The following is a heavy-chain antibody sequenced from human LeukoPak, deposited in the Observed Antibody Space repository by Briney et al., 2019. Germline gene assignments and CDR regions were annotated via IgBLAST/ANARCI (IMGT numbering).Heavy chain of an antibody. J-gene: IGHJ4*02. CDR2: IYYSGST. V-gene: IGHV4-59*06. CDR3: ARVRRYQLLYEDY. CDR1: GGSVSSYY. D-gene: IGHD2-2*02. Sequence: SETLSLTCTVSGGSVSSYYWSWIRQPPGKGLEWIGYIYYSGSTYYNPSLKSRVTISVDTSKNQFSLKLSSVTAADTAVYYCARVRRYQLLYEDYWGQGTLVTVSS.